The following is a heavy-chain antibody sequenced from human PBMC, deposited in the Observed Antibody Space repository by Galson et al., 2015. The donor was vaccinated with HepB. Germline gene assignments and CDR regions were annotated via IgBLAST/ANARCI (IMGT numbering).Heavy chain of an antibody. CDR2: IIPLFGRA. CDR3: ARPFFGEPNLQFFFY. D-gene: IGHD3-3*01. V-gene: IGHV1-69*13. J-gene: IGHJ4*02. Sequence: SVKVSCKTSGGTFSSYAISWVRQTPGQGLQWMGGIIPLFGRANYAQMFQGRVTITADDSTSTAYMELRSLRSEDTAVYYCARPFFGEPNLQFFFYWGQGTLVTVSS. CDR1: GGTFSSYA.